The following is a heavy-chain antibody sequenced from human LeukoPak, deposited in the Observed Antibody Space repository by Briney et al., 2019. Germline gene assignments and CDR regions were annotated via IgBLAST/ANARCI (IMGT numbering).Heavy chain of an antibody. D-gene: IGHD2-21*02. Sequence: ASVKVSCKASGYSFTGYYLHWVRQAPGQGLEWMGGINTNSGDANYGQKFQGRVTMTRDTSISTAYMELSWLRSDDTALYYCARETTVTAMENWGQGTLLTVSS. V-gene: IGHV1-2*02. CDR2: INTNSGDA. J-gene: IGHJ4*02. CDR3: ARETTVTAMEN. CDR1: GYSFTGYY.